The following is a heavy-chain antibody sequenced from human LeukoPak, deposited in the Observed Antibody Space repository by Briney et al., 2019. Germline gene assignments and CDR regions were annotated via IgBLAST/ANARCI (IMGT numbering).Heavy chain of an antibody. J-gene: IGHJ4*02. CDR2: ISAYNGNT. Sequence: ASVKVSCKASGYTFTSYGISWVRQAPGQGLEWMGWISAYNGNTNYAQKLQGRVTMTTDTSTSTAYMGLRSLRSDDTAVYYCARVGNWNIIPQLGNFDYWGQGTLVTVSS. D-gene: IGHD1/OR15-1a*01. CDR1: GYTFTSYG. V-gene: IGHV1-18*01. CDR3: ARVGNWNIIPQLGNFDY.